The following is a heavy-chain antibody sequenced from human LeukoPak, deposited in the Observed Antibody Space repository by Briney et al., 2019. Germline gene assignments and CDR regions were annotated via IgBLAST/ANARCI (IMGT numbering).Heavy chain of an antibody. CDR2: IRYDGSNK. D-gene: IGHD3-9*01. J-gene: IGHJ4*02. CDR3: TTEVTLRYFDWLLSRVSSY. V-gene: IGHV3-30*02. Sequence: PGGSLRLSCAASGFTFSSYGMHWVRQAPGRGLEWVAFIRYDGSNKYYADSVKGRFTISRDNSKNTLYLQMNSLRAEDTAVYYCTTEVTLRYFDWLLSRVSSYWGQGTLVTVSS. CDR1: GFTFSSYG.